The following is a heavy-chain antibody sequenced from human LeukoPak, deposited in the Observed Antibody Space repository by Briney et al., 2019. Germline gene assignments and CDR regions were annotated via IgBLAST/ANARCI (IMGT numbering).Heavy chain of an antibody. Sequence: PSETLSLTCTVSGGSISSGDYYWSWIRQPPGKGLEWIGYIYYSGSTYYNPSLKSRVTMSVDTSKNQFSLKLSSVTAADTAVYYCARDQRLRFLEWPDAFDIWGQGTMVTVSS. D-gene: IGHD3-3*01. V-gene: IGHV4-30-4*08. J-gene: IGHJ3*02. CDR1: GGSISSGDYY. CDR3: ARDQRLRFLEWPDAFDI. CDR2: IYYSGST.